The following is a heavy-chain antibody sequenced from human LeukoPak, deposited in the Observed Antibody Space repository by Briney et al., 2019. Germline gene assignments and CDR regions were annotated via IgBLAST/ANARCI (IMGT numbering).Heavy chain of an antibody. D-gene: IGHD2-15*01. J-gene: IGHJ4*02. CDR2: INAYGNT. CDR1: GYTFTIYG. CDR3: ARGIIGYYFDY. V-gene: IGHV1-18*01. Sequence: ASAKLSCKTSGYTFTIYGIIWVRQAPGQGLEWMGVINAYGNTNYAQNLQSRVTMTTDTSTSTAYMQLRSLRSDDTAVYYCARGIIGYYFDYWGQGTLVTVSS.